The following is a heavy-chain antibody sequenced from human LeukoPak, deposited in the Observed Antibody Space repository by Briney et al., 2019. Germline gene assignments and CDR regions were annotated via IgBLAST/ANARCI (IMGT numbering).Heavy chain of an antibody. CDR2: ISGSGATT. Sequence: GASLRLSCAASGFTFSTYAMTWVRQALGKGLEWVSAISGSGATTYYADSVKGRFTISRDNSKNTLFLQMNSLSAEDTAIYYCARYCTGGSCFFQYGMDVWGKGTTVTVSS. V-gene: IGHV3-23*01. CDR1: GFTFSTYA. D-gene: IGHD2-15*01. J-gene: IGHJ6*04. CDR3: ARYCTGGSCFFQYGMDV.